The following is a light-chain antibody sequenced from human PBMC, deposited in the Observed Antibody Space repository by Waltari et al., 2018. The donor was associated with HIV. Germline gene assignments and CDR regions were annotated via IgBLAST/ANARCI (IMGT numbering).Light chain of an antibody. V-gene: IGLV1-44*01. CDR3: AAWDDSLNGWV. Sequence: QSVLTQPPSASGTPGQRVTTSCSGRSSNIGSNTVNWYQQLPGTAPKLLIYSNNQRPSGVPDRFSGSKSGTSASLAISGLQSEDEADYYCAAWDDSLNGWVFGGGTKLTVL. CDR1: SSNIGSNT. CDR2: SNN. J-gene: IGLJ3*02.